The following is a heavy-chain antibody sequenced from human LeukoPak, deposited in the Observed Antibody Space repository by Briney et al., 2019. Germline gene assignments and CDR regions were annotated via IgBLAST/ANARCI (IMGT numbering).Heavy chain of an antibody. CDR2: INPNSGGT. J-gene: IGHJ2*01. V-gene: IGHV1-2*02. D-gene: IGHD3-22*01. Sequence: GASVKVSCKASGYTFTGYYMHWVRQAPGQGLEWMGWINPNSGGTNYAQKFQGRVTMTRDTSISTAYMELSRLRSDDTAVYYCASRYDSSGYYLSWYLDLWGRGTLVTVSS. CDR1: GYTFTGYY. CDR3: ASRYDSSGYYLSWYLDL.